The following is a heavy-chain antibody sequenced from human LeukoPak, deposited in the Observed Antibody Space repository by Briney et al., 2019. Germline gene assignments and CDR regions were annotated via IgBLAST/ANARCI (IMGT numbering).Heavy chain of an antibody. CDR2: ISSSGST. D-gene: IGHD3-10*01. J-gene: IGHJ5*02. CDR3: ASSPMVRRFDP. Sequence: SETLSLTCTVSGDSISSGDYYWSWIRQPAGKGLEWIGRISSSGSTNYNPSLKSRVTISVDTSKNQFSLKLSSVTAADTAVYYCASSPMVRRFDPWGQGTLVTVSS. CDR1: GDSISSGDYY. V-gene: IGHV4-61*02.